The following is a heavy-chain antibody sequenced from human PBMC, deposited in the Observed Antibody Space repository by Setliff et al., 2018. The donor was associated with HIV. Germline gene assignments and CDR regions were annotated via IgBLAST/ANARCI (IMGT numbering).Heavy chain of an antibody. Sequence: PSETLSLTCTVSGGSITSSYWSWIRQPAGKGLEWIGRIYTSGSTNYNPSLKSRVSMLVDTSKNQFYLHLSSVTAADTAVYYCARGPPFDRWGRGTLVTVS. CDR1: GGSITSSY. CDR2: IYTSGST. J-gene: IGHJ2*01. V-gene: IGHV4-4*07. CDR3: ARGPPFDR.